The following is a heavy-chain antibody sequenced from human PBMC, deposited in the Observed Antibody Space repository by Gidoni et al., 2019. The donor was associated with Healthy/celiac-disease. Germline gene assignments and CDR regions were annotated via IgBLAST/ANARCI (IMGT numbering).Heavy chain of an antibody. D-gene: IGHD1-26*01. CDR2: ISSNGGST. J-gene: IGHJ4*02. Sequence: EVQLVESGGGSVQPGGSLRLSCAASGFPFSSYSMHLVRQAPGKGLEYVSAISSNGGSTYYANSVKGRFTISRDNSKNTLYLQMGSLRAEDMAVYYCAGGSYSGSLSPLDYWGQGTLVTVSS. CDR3: AGGSYSGSLSPLDY. CDR1: GFPFSSYS. V-gene: IGHV3-64*01.